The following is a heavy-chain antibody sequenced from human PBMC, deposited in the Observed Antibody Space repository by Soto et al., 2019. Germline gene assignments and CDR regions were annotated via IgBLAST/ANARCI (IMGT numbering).Heavy chain of an antibody. CDR1: GFTFSNYY. CDR2: IKHDGTEQ. CDR3: ARVATL. J-gene: IGHJ4*02. Sequence: EVQLVESGGGLVQPGGSLRISCAASGFTFSNYYMTWVRQAPGKGLEWVANIKHDGTEQYYVDSVKGRFTISRDNTKNSLYLQMNSLRAEDTAMYYCARVATLWGQGTLVTVSS. V-gene: IGHV3-7*01.